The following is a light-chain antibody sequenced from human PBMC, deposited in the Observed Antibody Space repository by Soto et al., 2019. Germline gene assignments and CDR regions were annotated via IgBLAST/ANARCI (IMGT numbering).Light chain of an antibody. Sequence: DIQMTQSPSTLSASVGDRVTITCRASESINNWLAWYQQKAGKGPKLLIYTASSLETGVPSRFSGSGFGTEFTLTISSLQPDDFATYYCQQYKSYSRTFGQGTKVEIK. CDR1: ESINNW. J-gene: IGKJ1*01. V-gene: IGKV1-5*03. CDR3: QQYKSYSRT. CDR2: TAS.